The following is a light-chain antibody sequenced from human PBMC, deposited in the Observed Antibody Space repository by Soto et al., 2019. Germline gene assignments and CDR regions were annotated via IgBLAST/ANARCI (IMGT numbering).Light chain of an antibody. CDR2: ENN. J-gene: IGLJ1*01. Sequence: QSVLTQPPSVSAAPGQKVTISCSGSSSNIGNNYVSSYQQLPGTAPKLLIYENNKRPSGIPDRFSGSKSGTSATLGITGLQTGDEADYYCGTWDSSLSAHVFGTGTKVTVL. V-gene: IGLV1-51*02. CDR1: SSNIGNNY. CDR3: GTWDSSLSAHV.